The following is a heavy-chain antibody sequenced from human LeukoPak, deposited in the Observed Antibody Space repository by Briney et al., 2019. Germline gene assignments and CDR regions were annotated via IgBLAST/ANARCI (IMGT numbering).Heavy chain of an antibody. CDR1: GFTFSSYG. D-gene: IGHD1-26*01. V-gene: IGHV3-23*01. Sequence: GGSLRLSCAASGFTFSSYGMSWVRQAPGKGLEWVSDISGSGGSTYYADSVKGRFTISRDNSKNTLYLKMNSLRAEDTAVYYCARVVGAYDAFDIWGQGTMVIVSS. CDR3: ARVVGAYDAFDI. J-gene: IGHJ3*02. CDR2: ISGSGGST.